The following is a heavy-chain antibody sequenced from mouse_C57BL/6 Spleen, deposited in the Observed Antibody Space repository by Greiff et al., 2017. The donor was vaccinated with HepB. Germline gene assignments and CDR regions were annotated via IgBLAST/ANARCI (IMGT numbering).Heavy chain of an antibody. D-gene: IGHD2-4*01. CDR3: ARIDYDFAMDY. CDR2: ISSGSSTI. J-gene: IGHJ4*01. CDR1: GFTFSDYG. Sequence: EVQVVESGGGLVKPGGSLKLSCAASGFTFSDYGMHWVRQAPEKGLEWVAYISSGSSTIYYADTVKGRFTISRDNAKNTLFLQMTSLRSEDTAMYYCARIDYDFAMDYWGQGTSVTVSS. V-gene: IGHV5-17*01.